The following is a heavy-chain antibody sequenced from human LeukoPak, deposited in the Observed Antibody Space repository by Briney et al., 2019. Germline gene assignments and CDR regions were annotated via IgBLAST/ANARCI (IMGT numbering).Heavy chain of an antibody. Sequence: GESLKISCKGSGYSFTTYWIGWVRQMPGKGLEWMGIVYPDDSDTRYSPSFQGQVTISADKSISTANLQWSSLKASDTAMYYCARRIGSGWYDYWGQGTLVTVSS. V-gene: IGHV5-51*01. D-gene: IGHD6-19*01. CDR3: ARRIGSGWYDY. CDR1: GYSFTTYW. J-gene: IGHJ4*02. CDR2: VYPDDSDT.